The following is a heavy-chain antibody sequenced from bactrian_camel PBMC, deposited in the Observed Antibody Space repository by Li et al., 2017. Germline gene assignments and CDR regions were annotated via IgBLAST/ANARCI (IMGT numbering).Heavy chain of an antibody. CDR2: IDTDGST. Sequence: VQLVESGGGSVQAGGSLRLSCVVSGYTLGNICIGWFRQGLGKEREGVATIDTDGSTRYADSVKGRFAIWRDNSKATVYLEINYLRPEDTAMYYCAADLLLMRPLEASEYQYWGQGTQVTVS. J-gene: IGHJ4*01. D-gene: IGHD8*01. CDR1: GYTLGNIC. CDR3: AADLLLMRPLEASEYQY. V-gene: IGHV3S53*01.